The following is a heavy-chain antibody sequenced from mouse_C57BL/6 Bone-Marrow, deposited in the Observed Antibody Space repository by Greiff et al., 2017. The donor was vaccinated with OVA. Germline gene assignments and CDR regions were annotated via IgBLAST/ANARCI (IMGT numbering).Heavy chain of an antibody. J-gene: IGHJ4*01. Sequence: QVQLQQSGAELVKPGASVKLSCKASGYTFTSYWMTWVKQRPGQGLEWIGMIHPNSGSTNYNEKFKSKATLTVDKSSSTAYMQLSSLTSADSAVYYCARGGYYYAMDYWGQGTSVTVSS. CDR1: GYTFTSYW. CDR2: IHPNSGST. D-gene: IGHD2-2*01. CDR3: ARGGYYYAMDY. V-gene: IGHV1-64*01.